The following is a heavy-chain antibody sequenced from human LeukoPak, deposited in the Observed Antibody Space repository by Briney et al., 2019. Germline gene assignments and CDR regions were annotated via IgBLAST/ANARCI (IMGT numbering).Heavy chain of an antibody. Sequence: SETLSLTCTVSGGSISSYYWSWIRQPPGKGLEWIGYIYYSGSTNYNPSLKSRVTISVDTSKNQFSLKLSSVTAADTAVYYCARNIIGYCSSTSCFPDAFDIWGQGTMVTVSS. CDR3: ARNIIGYCSSTSCFPDAFDI. CDR2: IYYSGST. CDR1: GGSISSYY. J-gene: IGHJ3*02. V-gene: IGHV4-59*01. D-gene: IGHD2-2*03.